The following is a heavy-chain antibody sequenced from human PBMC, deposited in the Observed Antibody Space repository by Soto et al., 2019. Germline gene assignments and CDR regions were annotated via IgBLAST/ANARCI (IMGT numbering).Heavy chain of an antibody. J-gene: IGHJ3*02. CDR2: ISGSGDST. CDR3: AEEGIGAARPRGGAFDI. CDR1: GFTFSSYA. Sequence: GGSLRLSCAASGFTFSSYAMSWVRQAPGKGLEWVSAISGSGDSTYYTDSVKGRFTISRDNFKNALYLQMNRLRAEDTAEYYGAEEGIGAARPRGGAFDIWGQGTMVTVSS. V-gene: IGHV3-23*01. D-gene: IGHD6-6*01.